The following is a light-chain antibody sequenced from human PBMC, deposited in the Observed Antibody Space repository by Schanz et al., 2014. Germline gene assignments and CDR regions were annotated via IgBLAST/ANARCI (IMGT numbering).Light chain of an antibody. CDR1: SSDAGGFTY. CDR3: SSYADRAQV. J-gene: IGLJ3*02. CDR2: DVS. Sequence: QSALTQPRSVSGSPGQSVTISCTGVSSDAGGFTYVSWYQQLPGKAPKLMIYDVSKRPSGVPARFSGSKSGNTASLTISGLQAEDEADYYCSSYADRAQVFGGGTKVTVL. V-gene: IGLV2-11*01.